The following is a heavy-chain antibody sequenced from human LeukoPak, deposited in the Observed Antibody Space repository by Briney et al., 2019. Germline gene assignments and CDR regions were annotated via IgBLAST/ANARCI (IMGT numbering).Heavy chain of an antibody. Sequence: SVKVSCKASGGTFSSYAISWVRQAPGQGLEWMGRIIPILGIANYAQKFQGRVTITADKSTSTAYMELSSLRSEDTAVYYCAGKVRGVISYDYWGQGTLVTVSS. V-gene: IGHV1-69*04. J-gene: IGHJ4*02. D-gene: IGHD3-10*01. CDR2: IIPILGIA. CDR1: GGTFSSYA. CDR3: AGKVRGVISYDY.